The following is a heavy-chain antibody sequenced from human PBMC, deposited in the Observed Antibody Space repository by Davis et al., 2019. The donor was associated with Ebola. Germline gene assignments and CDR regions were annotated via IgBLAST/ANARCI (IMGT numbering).Heavy chain of an antibody. Sequence: AASVKVSCKASGYTFTTFDISWVRQAPGQGLEWMGWISADNGKIKYAQKVQGRATMTTDTSTSTAYMELRSLRSDDTAVYYCARDLGSGSEPFDYWGRGTLVTVSS. CDR3: ARDLGSGSEPFDY. J-gene: IGHJ4*02. CDR2: ISADNGKI. D-gene: IGHD3-10*01. V-gene: IGHV1-18*01. CDR1: GYTFTTFD.